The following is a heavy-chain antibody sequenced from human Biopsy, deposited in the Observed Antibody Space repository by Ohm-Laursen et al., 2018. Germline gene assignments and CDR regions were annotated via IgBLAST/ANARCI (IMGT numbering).Heavy chain of an antibody. D-gene: IGHD3-22*01. V-gene: IGHV4-34*01. CDR2: INHSGST. J-gene: IGHJ4*02. CDR3: ARESDSSGYYYRDY. Sequence: GTLSLTCAVYGGSFTGYYWSWIRQPPGKGLEWIGEINHSGSTNYNPSLKSRVTISLDTSKNQLSLKLSSVTAADTAVYYCARESDSSGYYYRDYWDQGTLVTVSS. CDR1: GGSFTGYY.